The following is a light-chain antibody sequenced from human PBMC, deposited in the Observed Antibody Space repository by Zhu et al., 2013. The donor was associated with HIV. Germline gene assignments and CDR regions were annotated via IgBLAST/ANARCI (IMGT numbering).Light chain of an antibody. CDR3: QQYNTYPWT. Sequence: DIQMTQSPSFLSASVGDRVTITCRASQGISSYLAWYQQKPGKAPKLLIYAASTLQSGVPPRFSGSGSGTEFTLTINSLQPEDVATYYCQQYNTYPWTFGQGTKVEIK. V-gene: IGKV1-9*01. CDR2: AAS. J-gene: IGKJ1*01. CDR1: QGISSY.